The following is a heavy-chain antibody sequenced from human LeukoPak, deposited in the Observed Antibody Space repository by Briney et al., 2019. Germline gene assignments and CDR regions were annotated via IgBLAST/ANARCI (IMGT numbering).Heavy chain of an antibody. CDR3: AGGGGSYSYQFDY. J-gene: IGHJ4*02. V-gene: IGHV4-59*02. CDR1: GGSVISYY. D-gene: IGHD1-26*01. CDR2: AYYSGST. Sequence: PSETLSLTCTVSGGSVISYYWSWIRQPPGEGLEWIAYAYYSGSTNYNPSLKSRVAISVDTSKNQFSLTLNSVTAADTAVYYCAGGGGSYSYQFDYWGQGTLVTVSS.